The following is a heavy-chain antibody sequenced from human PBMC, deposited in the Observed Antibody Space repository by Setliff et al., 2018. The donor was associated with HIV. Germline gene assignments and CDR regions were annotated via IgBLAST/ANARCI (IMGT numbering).Heavy chain of an antibody. Sequence: SETLSLTCAVYGGSFSDYYWTWIRQSPGKGLEWIGDIHHSGVTNYRPSLKSRVTMSVDTSKNQFSLKLTSVTAADTAVYYCASLRRSSWYPWFDPWGQGNLVTVSS. V-gene: IGHV4-34*01. CDR1: GGSFSDYY. J-gene: IGHJ5*02. D-gene: IGHD6-13*01. CDR3: ASLRRSSWYPWFDP. CDR2: IHHSGVT.